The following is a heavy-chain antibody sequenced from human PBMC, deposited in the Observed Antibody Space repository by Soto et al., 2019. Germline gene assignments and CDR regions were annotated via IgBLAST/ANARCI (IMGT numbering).Heavy chain of an antibody. J-gene: IGHJ5*02. CDR1: GGSISSSNW. V-gene: IGHV4-4*02. D-gene: IGHD5-12*01. CDR2: IYHSGST. CDR3: ARDIVDIVAQHGGHWFDP. Sequence: KSSETLSLTCAVSGGSISSSNWWSWVRQSPGKGLEWIGEIYHSGSTNYNPSLKSRVTISVDKSKNQFSLKLSSVTAADTAVYYCARDIVDIVAQHGGHWFDPWGQGTLVTVSS.